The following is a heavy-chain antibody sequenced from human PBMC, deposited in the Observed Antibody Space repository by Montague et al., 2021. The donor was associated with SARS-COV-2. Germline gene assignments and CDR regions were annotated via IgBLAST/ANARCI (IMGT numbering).Heavy chain of an antibody. V-gene: IGHV4-39*01. CDR2: MPYSGST. J-gene: IGHJ2*01. Sequence: LRLSCAASGFTFSSYAMHWIRQPPGKGLEWIGSMPYSGSTYHNPSLKSRVSISVDTSKNQFSLKLSSMTAADTAVYYCAKSAWHNWYFDIWGRGTLVTVSS. D-gene: IGHD2/OR15-2a*01. CDR3: AKSAWHNWYFDI. CDR1: GFTFSSYA.